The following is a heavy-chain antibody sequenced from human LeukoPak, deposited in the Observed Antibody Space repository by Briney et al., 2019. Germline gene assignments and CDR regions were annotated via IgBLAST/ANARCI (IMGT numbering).Heavy chain of an antibody. D-gene: IGHD5-18*01. CDR2: INSDGSST. CDR1: GFXFSSYW. V-gene: IGHV3-74*01. CDR3: ADSNFDY. Sequence: GGSLRLSCAASGFXFSSYWIHWVREAPGKGLVWVSRINSDGSSTTYADSVKGRFTISRDNAKNTLYLQMNSLRAEDTAVYYCADSNFDYWGQGTLVTVSS. J-gene: IGHJ4*02.